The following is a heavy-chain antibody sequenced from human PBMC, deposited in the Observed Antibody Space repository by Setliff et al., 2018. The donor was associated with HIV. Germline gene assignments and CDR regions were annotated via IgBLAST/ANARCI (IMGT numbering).Heavy chain of an antibody. CDR2: IKQDGSEK. Sequence: PGGSLRLSCVASGFIFSDYWMSWVRQAPGKGLEWVANIKQDGSEKYYVESVKGRFSLSRDNTRRSLYLQMNGLRAEDTAVYYCASTRFGGPTSAPAGRIDFDLWGQGQWSPSPQ. J-gene: IGHJ3*01. CDR1: GFIFSDYW. CDR3: ASTRFGGPTSAPAGRIDFDL. D-gene: IGHD6-13*01. V-gene: IGHV3-7*05.